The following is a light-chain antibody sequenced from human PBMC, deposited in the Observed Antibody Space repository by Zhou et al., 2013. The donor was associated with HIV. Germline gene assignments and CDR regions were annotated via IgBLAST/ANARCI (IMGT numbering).Light chain of an antibody. CDR3: SSYTSSSTVV. CDR2: DVS. J-gene: IGLJ2*01. CDR1: KSDVGGYNF. Sequence: QSALTQPASVSGSPGQSITISCTGTKSDVGGYNFVSWYQQHPGKAPKFLIYDVSNRPSGVSSRFSGSKVGNTASLTISGLQADDEADYYCSSYTSSSTVVFGGGTKLTVL. V-gene: IGLV2-14*03.